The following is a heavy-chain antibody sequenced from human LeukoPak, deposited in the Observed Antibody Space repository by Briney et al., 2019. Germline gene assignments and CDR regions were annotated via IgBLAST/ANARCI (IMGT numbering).Heavy chain of an antibody. J-gene: IGHJ5*02. V-gene: IGHV3-73*01. Sequence: GGSLRLSRAASGVTFCGSAMHWVRQASGKGVEWVGRIRSKANSYATASAASVKGRFTIPRDDSKNTAYLQMNSLKTEDTAVYYCTRLTSSGDWFDPWGQGTLVTVSS. CDR2: IRSKANSYAT. D-gene: IGHD3-10*01. CDR3: TRLTSSGDWFDP. CDR1: GVTFCGSA.